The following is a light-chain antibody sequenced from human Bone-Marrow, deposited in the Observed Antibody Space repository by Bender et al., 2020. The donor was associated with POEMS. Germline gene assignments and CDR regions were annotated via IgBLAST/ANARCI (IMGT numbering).Light chain of an antibody. CDR3: AAWEDILNGWV. CDR2: RNN. V-gene: IGLV1-47*01. CDR1: SSNIGSNY. J-gene: IGLJ3*02. Sequence: QSVLTQPPSASGTPGQRVTISCSGSSSNIGSNYVYWYQQLPGTAPKLLIYRNNQRPSGVPDRFSGSKSGTSASLAISGLRSEDEADYYCAAWEDILNGWVFGGGTKLTVL.